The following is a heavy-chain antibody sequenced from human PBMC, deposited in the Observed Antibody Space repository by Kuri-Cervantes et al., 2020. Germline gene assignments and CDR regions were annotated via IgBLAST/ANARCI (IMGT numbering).Heavy chain of an antibody. CDR1: GFTFSDYY. D-gene: IGHD3-16*01. V-gene: IGHV3-11*01. CDR3: AREEGWGAPPDDY. J-gene: IGHJ4*02. CDR2: ISSSGSTI. Sequence: GGSLRLSCAASGFTFSDYYMSWTRQAPGKGLEWVSYISSSGSTIHYAGSVKGRFIISRDNAKNSLYLQMNSLRGEDTAVYYCAREEGWGAPPDDYWGQGTLVTVSS.